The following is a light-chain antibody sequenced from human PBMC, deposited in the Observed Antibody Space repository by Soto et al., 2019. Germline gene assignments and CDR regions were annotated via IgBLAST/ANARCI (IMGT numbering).Light chain of an antibody. V-gene: IGKV1-5*01. CDR1: QSISSW. CDR3: QQYKSYSTWT. Sequence: DIQMTQSPSTLSASVGDRVTITCRASQSISSWLAWYQQKPGKAPKLLIYDASSLESGVPSRFSGSGCGTEFTLTISSLQPEDFAAYYCQQYKSYSTWTFGQGTKVDIK. CDR2: DAS. J-gene: IGKJ1*01.